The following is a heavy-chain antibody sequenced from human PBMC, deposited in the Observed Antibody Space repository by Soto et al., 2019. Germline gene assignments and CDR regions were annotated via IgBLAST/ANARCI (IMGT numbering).Heavy chain of an antibody. CDR3: ATGSTSMVRGVPTRIDY. J-gene: IGHJ4*02. CDR2: FDPEDGET. V-gene: IGHV1-24*01. Sequence: ASGKVSCKVSGYTLTELSMHWVRQAPGKGLEWMGGFDPEDGETIYAQKFQGRVTMTEDTSTDTAYMELSSLRSEDTAVYYCATGSTSMVRGVPTRIDYWGQGTLVTVSS. CDR1: GYTLTELS. D-gene: IGHD3-10*01.